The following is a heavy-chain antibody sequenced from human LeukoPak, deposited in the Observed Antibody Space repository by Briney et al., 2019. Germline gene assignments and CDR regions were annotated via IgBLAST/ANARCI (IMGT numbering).Heavy chain of an antibody. CDR2: IIPIFGTA. CDR3: ARDTGGENWFDP. CDR1: GGTFSSYA. V-gene: IGHV1-69*13. Sequence: ASVKVSCKASGGTFSSYAISWVRQAPGQGLDWMGGIIPIFGTANYAQKFQGRVTITADESTSTAYMELSSLRSEDTAVYYCARDTGGENWFDPWGQGTLVTVSS. D-gene: IGHD1-14*01. J-gene: IGHJ5*02.